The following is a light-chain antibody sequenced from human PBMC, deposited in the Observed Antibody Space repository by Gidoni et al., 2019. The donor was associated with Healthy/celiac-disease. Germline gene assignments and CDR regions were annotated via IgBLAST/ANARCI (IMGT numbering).Light chain of an antibody. CDR2: GNS. CDR1: SSNIGAGSD. J-gene: IGLJ1*01. V-gene: IGLV1-40*01. Sequence: QSVLTQPPSAPWAPGQRVLISCTGSSSNIGAGSDVHWYQQLPGTAPKLLIYGNSNRPSGVPDRFSGAKSGTSASLAITGLQAEDEADYYCQSYDSSLSDVFGTGTKVTVL. CDR3: QSYDSSLSDV.